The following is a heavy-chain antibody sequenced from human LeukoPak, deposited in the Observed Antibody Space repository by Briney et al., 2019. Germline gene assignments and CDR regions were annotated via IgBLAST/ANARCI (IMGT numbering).Heavy chain of an antibody. CDR3: ARDRSRAYSSSWYWDRYNWFDP. J-gene: IGHJ5*02. CDR1: GDSINNSIYY. D-gene: IGHD6-13*01. Sequence: SETLSLTCTVSGDSINNSIYYWGWIRQSPGKGLEWIGSIHYSGTTYSNPSLKSRLTISEDTSKNQVSLKLSSVTAADTAVYYCARDRSRAYSSSWYWDRYNWFDPWGQGTLVTVSS. CDR2: IHYSGTT. V-gene: IGHV4-39*02.